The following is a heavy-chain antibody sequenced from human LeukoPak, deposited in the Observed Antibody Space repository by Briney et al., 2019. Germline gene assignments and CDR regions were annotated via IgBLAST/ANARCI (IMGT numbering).Heavy chain of an antibody. CDR1: GGTFSSYA. Sequence: ASVKVSCKASGGTFSSYAISWVRQAPGQGLEWMGGIIPIFGTANYAQKFQGRVTITADESTSTAYMELSSLRSEDTAVYYCARGRITIFGVVSEYYYYYMDVWGKGTTVTVSS. CDR3: ARGRITIFGVVSEYYYYYMDV. J-gene: IGHJ6*03. D-gene: IGHD3-3*01. CDR2: IIPIFGTA. V-gene: IGHV1-69*13.